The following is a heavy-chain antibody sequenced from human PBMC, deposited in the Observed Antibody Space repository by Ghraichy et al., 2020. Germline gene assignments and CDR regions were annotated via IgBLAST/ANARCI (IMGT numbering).Heavy chain of an antibody. D-gene: IGHD5-18*01. CDR1: GYTFTSYW. J-gene: IGHJ4*01. Sequence: GESLNISCKASGYTFTSYWITWVRQMPGKGLEWMGRIDPSDSYTNYNPSFQGHVSISTDKSISTAYLQWSSLKASDTAMYYCARLDTRPYEYWGQEPWSPSPQ. CDR3: ARLDTRPYEY. CDR2: IDPSDSYT. V-gene: IGHV5-10-1*01.